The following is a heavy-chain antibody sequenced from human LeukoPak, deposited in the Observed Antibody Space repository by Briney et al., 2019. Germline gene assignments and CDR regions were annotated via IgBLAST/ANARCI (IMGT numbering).Heavy chain of an antibody. V-gene: IGHV1-3*01. Sequence: ASVKVSCKASGYTFTSYAIHWVRQAPGQRLEWMGWISAGKGNTKYSQNFQGRVPFISNTSATTAFMELSRLRSEDAAVYYCARDWAPLSGNYYDAWFDPWGQATLVTVSS. D-gene: IGHD1-26*01. J-gene: IGHJ5*02. CDR3: ARDWAPLSGNYYDAWFDP. CDR1: GYTFTSYA. CDR2: ISAGKGNT.